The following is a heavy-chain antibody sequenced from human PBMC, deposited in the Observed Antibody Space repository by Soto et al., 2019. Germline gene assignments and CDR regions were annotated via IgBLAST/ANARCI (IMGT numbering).Heavy chain of an antibody. CDR3: AKDSCSSTSCYRATYNGFDP. V-gene: IGHV3-23*01. CDR2: ISGSGGST. J-gene: IGHJ5*02. Sequence: EVQLLESGGGLVQPGGSLRLSCAASGFTFSSYAMSWVRQAPGMGLEWVSTISGSGGSTYYSDSVKGRFTISRDNSKDTLYLQINSLRAEDTAVYYCAKDSCSSTSCYRATYNGFDPWGQGTLVTVAS. D-gene: IGHD2-2*01. CDR1: GFTFSSYA.